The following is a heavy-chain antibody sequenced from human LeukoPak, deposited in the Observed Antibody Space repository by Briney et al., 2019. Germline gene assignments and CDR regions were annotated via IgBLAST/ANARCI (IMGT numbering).Heavy chain of an antibody. V-gene: IGHV3-30*04. J-gene: IGHJ5*02. CDR1: GFTFSSYA. CDR2: ISYDGSNK. CDR3: ARDPGYYYGSGRNWFDP. D-gene: IGHD3-10*01. Sequence: GGSLRLSCAAPGFTFSSYAMHWVRQAPGKGLEWVAVISYDGSNKYDADSVKGRFTISRDNSKNTLYLQMNSLRAEDTAVYSCARDPGYYYGSGRNWFDPWGQGTLVTVSS.